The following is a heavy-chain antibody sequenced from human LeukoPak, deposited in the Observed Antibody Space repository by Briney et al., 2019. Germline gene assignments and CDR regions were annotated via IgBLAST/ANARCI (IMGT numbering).Heavy chain of an antibody. CDR1: GFTFSDYY. J-gene: IGHJ4*02. CDR3: ASGNYYDSSGYYS. Sequence: GGSLRLSCAACGFTFSDYYMSWIRQAPGKGLEWVSYISSSGSTIYNADSVKGRFTISRDNAKNSLYLQMNSLRAEDTAVYYCASGNYYDSSGYYSWGQGTLVTVSS. CDR2: ISSSGSTI. V-gene: IGHV3-11*01. D-gene: IGHD3-22*01.